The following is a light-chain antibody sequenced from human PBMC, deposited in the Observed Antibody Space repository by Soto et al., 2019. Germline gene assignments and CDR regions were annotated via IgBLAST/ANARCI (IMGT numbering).Light chain of an antibody. Sequence: ENVLTQSPGTLSLSPGERATLSCRASQTVSSYLTWYQQRPGQAPRLLISGASRRATGIPDRFSGSGSGTDFTLTISRLEPEDLALHYCQQDGTSPITFGQGTRLEIK. CDR1: QTVSSY. CDR2: GAS. J-gene: IGKJ5*01. CDR3: QQDGTSPIT. V-gene: IGKV3-20*01.